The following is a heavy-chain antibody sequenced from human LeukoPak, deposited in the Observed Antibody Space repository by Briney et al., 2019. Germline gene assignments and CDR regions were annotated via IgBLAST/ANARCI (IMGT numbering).Heavy chain of an antibody. V-gene: IGHV4-59*04. CDR2: IYSSGNT. J-gene: IGHJ4*02. CDR3: AKSNGYGLIDY. CDR1: GGSFSGYY. Sequence: SETLXLTCAVYGGSFSGYYWGWVRQSPGKGLEWIGNIYSSGNTYYNASLKSRVTMYIDTSKNQFSLKLSSVNAADTAMYYWAKSNGYGLIDYWGQGTLVTVSS. D-gene: IGHD5-12*01.